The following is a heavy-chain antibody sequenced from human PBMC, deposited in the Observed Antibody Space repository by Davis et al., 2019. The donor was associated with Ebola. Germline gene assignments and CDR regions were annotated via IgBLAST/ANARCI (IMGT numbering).Heavy chain of an antibody. J-gene: IGHJ4*02. V-gene: IGHV3-53*01. CDR3: ATTQWLREFDN. CDR1: AFTVSSNH. D-gene: IGHD6-19*01. Sequence: GGSLRLSCTASAFTVSSNHMSWVRQAPGKGLEWVSVIYDQSTAYADAVRGRFIISRDKSNNTLYLEMSSLRVDDTAVYYCATTQWLREFDNWGQGTLVTVSS. CDR2: IYDQST.